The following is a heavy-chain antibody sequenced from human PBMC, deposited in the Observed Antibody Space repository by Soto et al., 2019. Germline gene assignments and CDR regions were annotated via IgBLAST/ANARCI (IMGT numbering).Heavy chain of an antibody. V-gene: IGHV5-51*01. Sequence: PGESLKISCRGSGYDFNTNWFGWVRQLPGRGLEWVWIMYPGDSDTRYNPSLQGHVTLSVDVTVSTAFLQWRSLETSDTGMYFCARLPRDCNKTSCYYADHWGQGTQVTVSS. CDR3: ARLPRDCNKTSCYYADH. D-gene: IGHD3-3*01. CDR1: GYDFNTNW. J-gene: IGHJ4*02. CDR2: MYPGDSDT.